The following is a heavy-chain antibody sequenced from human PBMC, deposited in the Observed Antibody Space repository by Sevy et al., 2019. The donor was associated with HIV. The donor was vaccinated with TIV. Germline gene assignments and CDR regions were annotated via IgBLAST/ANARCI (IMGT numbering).Heavy chain of an antibody. CDR1: GFTFSSYA. D-gene: IGHD2-2*01. CDR3: ASATYCSSTSCFQHDAFDI. CDR2: ISGSGGST. Sequence: GGSLRLSCAASGFTFSSYAMSWVRQAPWKGLEWVSAISGSGGSTYYADSVKGRFTISRDNSKNTLYLQMNSLRAEDTAVYYCASATYCSSTSCFQHDAFDIWGQGTMVTVSS. J-gene: IGHJ3*02. V-gene: IGHV3-23*01.